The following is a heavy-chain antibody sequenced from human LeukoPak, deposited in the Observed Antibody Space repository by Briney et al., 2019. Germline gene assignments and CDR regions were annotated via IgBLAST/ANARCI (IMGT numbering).Heavy chain of an antibody. CDR2: ISGSDGST. Sequence: GGSLRLSCTASGFTFSNYAMSWVRQAPGKGLEWVSTISGSDGSTYYADSVRGRFTISRDNSKNTLYLQMNSLRVEDTAIYYCAKGRGYCTGGSCYSDYWGQGTLVTVSS. V-gene: IGHV3-23*01. D-gene: IGHD2-15*01. CDR1: GFTFSNYA. J-gene: IGHJ4*02. CDR3: AKGRGYCTGGSCYSDY.